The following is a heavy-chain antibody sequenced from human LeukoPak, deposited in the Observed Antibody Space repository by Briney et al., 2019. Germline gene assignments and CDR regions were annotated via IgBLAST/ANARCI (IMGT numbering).Heavy chain of an antibody. CDR2: MNPNSGNT. Sequence: VASVKVSCKASGYTFASYDINWVRQATGQGLEWMGWMNPNSGNTGYAQKFQGRVTMTRNTSISTAYMELSSLRSEDTAVYYCARGTYYYGSGSSAGMDVWGPGTTVTVSS. D-gene: IGHD3-10*01. J-gene: IGHJ6*02. CDR1: GYTFASYD. CDR3: ARGTYYYGSGSSAGMDV. V-gene: IGHV1-8*01.